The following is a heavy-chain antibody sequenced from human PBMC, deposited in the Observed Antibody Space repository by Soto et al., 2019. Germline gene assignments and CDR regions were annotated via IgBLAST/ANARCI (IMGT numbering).Heavy chain of an antibody. CDR2: ISAYNGNT. V-gene: IGHV1-18*01. CDR1: GYTFTSYG. Sequence: QVQLVQSGAEVKKPGASVKVSCKASGYTFTSYGISWVRQAPGQGLEWMGWISAYNGNTNYAQKLQGRVTMTTDTSTSTAYMELRSLRSDDTAVYYCARDSFGGYCSSTSCLSPFDYYYGMDVWGQGTTVTVSS. CDR3: ARDSFGGYCSSTSCLSPFDYYYGMDV. D-gene: IGHD2-2*01. J-gene: IGHJ6*02.